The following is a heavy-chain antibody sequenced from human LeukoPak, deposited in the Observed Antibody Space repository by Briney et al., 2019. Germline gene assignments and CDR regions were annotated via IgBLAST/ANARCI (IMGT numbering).Heavy chain of an antibody. CDR2: INHSGST. D-gene: IGHD3-3*01. CDR1: GGSSSGYY. J-gene: IGHJ4*02. Sequence: SETLSLTCAVYGGSSSGYYWSWIRQPPGKGLEWIGEINHSGSTNYNPSLKSRVTISVDTSKNQFSLKLSSVTAADTAVYYCARARTRIRFLEWLPFFDYWGQGTLVTVSS. CDR3: ARARTRIRFLEWLPFFDY. V-gene: IGHV4-34*01.